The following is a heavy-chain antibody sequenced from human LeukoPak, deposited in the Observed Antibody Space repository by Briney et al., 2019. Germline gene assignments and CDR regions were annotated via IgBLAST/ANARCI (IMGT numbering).Heavy chain of an antibody. CDR1: GGSISSYY. CDR3: ARLSYYYDSSGYYLSDAFDI. J-gene: IGHJ3*02. V-gene: IGHV4-4*07. Sequence: PSETLSLTCTVSGGSISSYYWSWIRQPAGKGLEWIGRIYTSGSTNYNPSLKSRVTISVDKSKNQFSLKLSSVTAADTAVYYCARLSYYYDSSGYYLSDAFDIWGQGTMVTVSS. CDR2: IYTSGST. D-gene: IGHD3-22*01.